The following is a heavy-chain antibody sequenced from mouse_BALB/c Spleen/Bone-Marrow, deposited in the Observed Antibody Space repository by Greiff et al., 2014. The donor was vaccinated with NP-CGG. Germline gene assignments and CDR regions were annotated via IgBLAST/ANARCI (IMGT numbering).Heavy chain of an antibody. D-gene: IGHD2-4*01. J-gene: IGHJ2*01. CDR2: INSGDSN. Sequence: EVQVVESGGGLVKPGGSLKLSCAASGFTFSSYAMSWVRQTPEKRPEWVASINSGDSNYYPDSVKGRFTISRDNARNILYLQMSSLRSEDTAMYYCARSTMITTGNYFDYWGQGTTLTVSS. CDR3: ARSTMITTGNYFDY. V-gene: IGHV5-6-5*01. CDR1: GFTFSSYA.